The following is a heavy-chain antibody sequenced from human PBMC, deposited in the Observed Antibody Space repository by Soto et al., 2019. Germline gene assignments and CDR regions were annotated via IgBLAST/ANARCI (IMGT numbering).Heavy chain of an antibody. Sequence: QVQLQESGPGLVKPSETLSLTCSVSGGSVTSGTSYWSWIRQSPGKGLEWIGFINYIGLTNYNPSLKSRVTLAVDTSKNQFSLNLSSVTAADTAVYYCARDLVGVVSGTWWYFDLWGRGTLVTVPS. CDR3: ARDLVGVVSGTWWYFDL. D-gene: IGHD2-21*02. V-gene: IGHV4-61*01. CDR2: INYIGLT. J-gene: IGHJ2*01. CDR1: GGSVTSGTSY.